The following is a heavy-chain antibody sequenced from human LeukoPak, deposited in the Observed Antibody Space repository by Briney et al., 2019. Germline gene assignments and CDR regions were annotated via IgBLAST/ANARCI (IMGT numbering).Heavy chain of an antibody. CDR2: ISGSGGST. CDR1: GFTFSSYA. V-gene: IGHV3-23*01. J-gene: IGHJ4*02. CDR3: TTVIAYDSNGQ. D-gene: IGHD3-22*01. Sequence: GGSLRLSCAASGFTFSSYAMSWVRQAPGKGLEWVSAISGSGGSTYYADSVKGRFTISRDNSKNTLYLQMNSLKTEDTAMYYCTTVIAYDSNGQGGQGTLVTVSS.